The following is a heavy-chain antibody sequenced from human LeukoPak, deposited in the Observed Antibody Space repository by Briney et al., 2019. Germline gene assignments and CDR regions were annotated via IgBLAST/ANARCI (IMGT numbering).Heavy chain of an antibody. V-gene: IGHV1-8*01. J-gene: IGHJ5*02. Sequence: ASVNVSCTASGFTFTNYDINWVRQATGQGLEWIGWMNPRNGNTGYAQKFQGRVTMTRDTSISTAYMELRSLRSEDTAVYYCVRDGEGVAISVNYWFDPWGQGTLVTVSS. CDR3: VRDGEGVAISVNYWFDP. CDR2: MNPRNGNT. D-gene: IGHD3-10*01. CDR1: GFTFTNYD.